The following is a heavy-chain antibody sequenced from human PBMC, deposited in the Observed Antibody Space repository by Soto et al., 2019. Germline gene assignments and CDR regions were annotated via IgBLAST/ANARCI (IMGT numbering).Heavy chain of an antibody. CDR1: GGSISSNSYY. V-gene: IGHV4-39*01. J-gene: IGHJ6*02. CDR3: ARHVKQNLYSYYYGMDV. CDR2: IYYSGST. Sequence: QLQVQESGPGLVKPSETLSLTCTVSGGSISSNSYYWGWIRQPPGKGLEWIAKIYYSGSTYYNPSLQSRVTISVDTSKNQFSLHLSSVTAADTAVYYCARHVKQNLYSYYYGMDVWGQGTTVTVSS.